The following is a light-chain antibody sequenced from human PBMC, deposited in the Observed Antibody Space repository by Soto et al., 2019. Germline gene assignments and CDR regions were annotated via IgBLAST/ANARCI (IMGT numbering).Light chain of an antibody. V-gene: IGKV1-9*01. Sequence: IQLTQSPSSLSASVGDRVTITCRASQGISSYLAWYQQKPGKAPKLLIYAAYTLQSGVPSRFSGSGSGTYFPLTISSLQPEDFATYYCQQLNSYPPGDTFGPGTKVDIK. CDR2: AAY. CDR1: QGISSY. CDR3: QQLNSYPPGDT. J-gene: IGKJ3*01.